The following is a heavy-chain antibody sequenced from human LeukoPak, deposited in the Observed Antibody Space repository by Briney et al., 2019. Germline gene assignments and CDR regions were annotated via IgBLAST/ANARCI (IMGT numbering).Heavy chain of an antibody. J-gene: IGHJ4*02. V-gene: IGHV3-30*02. CDR2: IRYDGSNK. CDR1: GFTFSSYG. CDR3: AKGHKGFYYGSGSSFDY. D-gene: IGHD3-10*01. Sequence: GGSLRLSCAASGFTFSSYGMHSVRQAPGKGLEWVAFIRYDGSNKYYADSVKGRFTISRDNSKNTLYLRMNSLRAEDTAVYYCAKGHKGFYYGSGSSFDYWGQGTLVTASS.